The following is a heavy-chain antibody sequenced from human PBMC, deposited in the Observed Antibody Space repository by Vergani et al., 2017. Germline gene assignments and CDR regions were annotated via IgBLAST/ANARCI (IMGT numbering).Heavy chain of an antibody. V-gene: IGHV1-2*06. CDR3: AREGDLGQHWYFDR. Sequence: QVQLVQSGAEVQKPGASVTVSCKASGYTFTGYYMHWVRQAPGKGLEWMGRINPNSGGTNYAQKFQGRVTMTRDTSISTAYMERSRLRADDTAVYYCAREGDLGQHWYFDRWGGGTLVTVSS. J-gene: IGHJ2*01. D-gene: IGHD7-27*01. CDR2: INPNSGGT. CDR1: GYTFTGYY.